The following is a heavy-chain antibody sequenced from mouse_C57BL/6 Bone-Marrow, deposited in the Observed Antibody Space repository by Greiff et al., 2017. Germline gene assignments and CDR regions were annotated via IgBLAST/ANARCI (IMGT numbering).Heavy chain of an antibody. Sequence: VQLQQSVAELVRPGASVKLSCTASGFNIKNTYMHWVKQRPEQGLEWIGRIAPANGNTKYAPKFQGKATITADTSSNTAYLQLSSLTSEDTAIXYCAKVYYDYDNAWFAYWGQGTLVTVSA. J-gene: IGHJ3*01. CDR1: GFNIKNTY. CDR3: AKVYYDYDNAWFAY. V-gene: IGHV14-3*01. CDR2: IAPANGNT. D-gene: IGHD2-4*01.